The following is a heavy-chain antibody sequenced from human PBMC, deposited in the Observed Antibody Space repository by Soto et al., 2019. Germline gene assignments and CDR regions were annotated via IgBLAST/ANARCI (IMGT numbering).Heavy chain of an antibody. Sequence: SETLSLTCTVSGGSISSYYWGWIRQPPGKGLEWIGSIFYSGSTYYNPSIKSRVTISVDTSKNQFSLKLSSVTAADMSVYYCARHLTYCSAGSCYSDFPYYGMDVWGQGTTVTVSS. V-gene: IGHV4-39*01. CDR1: GGSISSYY. CDR3: ARHLTYCSAGSCYSDFPYYGMDV. CDR2: IFYSGST. D-gene: IGHD2-15*01. J-gene: IGHJ6*02.